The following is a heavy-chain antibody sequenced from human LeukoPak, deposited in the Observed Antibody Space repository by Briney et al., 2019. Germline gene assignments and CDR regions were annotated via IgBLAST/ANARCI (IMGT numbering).Heavy chain of an antibody. D-gene: IGHD5-18*01. J-gene: IGHJ4*02. V-gene: IGHV4-39*01. CDR2: IYYSGST. CDR3: ARGERGYSYGADY. CDR1: GGSISSSSYY. Sequence: PSETLSLTCTVSGGSISSSSYYWGWIRQPPGKGLEWIGSIYYSGSTYYNPSLKSRVTISVDTSKNQFSLKLSSVTAADTAVYYCARGERGYSYGADYWGQGTLVTVSS.